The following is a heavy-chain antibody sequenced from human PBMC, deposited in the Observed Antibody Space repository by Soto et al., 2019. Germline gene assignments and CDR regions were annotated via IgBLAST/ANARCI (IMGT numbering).Heavy chain of an antibody. CDR3: AKCIQVNWNYDAFHI. CDR1: GFTFSNYW. D-gene: IGHD1-7*01. V-gene: IGHV3-7*03. CDR2: IKQDGSQN. Sequence: GGSLRLSCAASGFTFSNYWMSWVRQAPGKGLGWVANIKQDGSQNYYVDSVKGRFTISRDTSRNTLYLQMDSLRAEDTALYYCAKCIQVNWNYDAFHIWGQGTMVTVSS. J-gene: IGHJ3*02.